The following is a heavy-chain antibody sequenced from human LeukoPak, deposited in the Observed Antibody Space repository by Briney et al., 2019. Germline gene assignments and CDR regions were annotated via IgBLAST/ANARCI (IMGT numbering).Heavy chain of an antibody. CDR3: ARELWGYCSTNSCPFQH. D-gene: IGHD2-2*01. CDR2: IYNDART. V-gene: IGHV3-66*01. CDR1: GFTVSNNY. J-gene: IGHJ1*01. Sequence: AGSLRLSCAASGFTVSNNYMSWVRQAPGKGLEWVSVIYNDARTHYADSVKGRFTISRDNSKNTLYLQMNSLRAEDTAVYYCARELWGYCSTNSCPFQHWGQGTLVTVSS.